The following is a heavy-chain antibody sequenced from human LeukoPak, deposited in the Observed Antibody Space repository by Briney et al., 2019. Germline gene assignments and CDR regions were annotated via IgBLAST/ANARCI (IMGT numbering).Heavy chain of an antibody. CDR3: ARGPHWDPHFDY. Sequence: ASVEVSYKASGFTFTAYYMHWVRQAPGQGLEWMGWINPNSGGTNYAQKFQGRVTMTRDTSISTAYMELSRLRSDDTAVYYCARGPHWDPHFDYWGQGTLVTVSS. V-gene: IGHV1-2*02. J-gene: IGHJ4*02. CDR1: GFTFTAYY. D-gene: IGHD7-27*01. CDR2: INPNSGGT.